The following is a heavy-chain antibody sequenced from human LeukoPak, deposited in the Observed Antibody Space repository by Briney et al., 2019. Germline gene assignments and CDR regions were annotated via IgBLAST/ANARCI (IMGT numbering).Heavy chain of an antibody. Sequence: SGPTLVNPTQTLTLTCTFSGFSLSTSGVGVGWIRQPPGKALEWLALIYWNDDKRYSPSLKSRLTITKDTSKNQVVLTMTNMDPVDTATYYCAYSRAYYDFWSGYSRFDYWGQGTLVTVSS. J-gene: IGHJ4*02. CDR1: GFSLSTSGVG. V-gene: IGHV2-5*01. CDR3: AYSRAYYDFWSGYSRFDY. D-gene: IGHD3-3*01. CDR2: IYWNDDK.